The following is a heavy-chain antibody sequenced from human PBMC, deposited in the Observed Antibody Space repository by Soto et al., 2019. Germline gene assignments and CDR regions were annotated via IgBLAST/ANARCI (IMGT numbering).Heavy chain of an antibody. CDR3: ASIVVVPAAMLNHYYYYGMDV. Sequence: PSETLSLTCTVSGGSISSSSYYWGWIRQPPGKGLEWIGSIYYSGSTYYNPSLKSRVTISVDTSKNQFSLKLSSVTAADTAVYYCASIVVVPAAMLNHYYYYGMDVWGQGTTVTVSS. D-gene: IGHD2-2*01. CDR2: IYYSGST. CDR1: GGSISSSSYY. J-gene: IGHJ6*02. V-gene: IGHV4-39*01.